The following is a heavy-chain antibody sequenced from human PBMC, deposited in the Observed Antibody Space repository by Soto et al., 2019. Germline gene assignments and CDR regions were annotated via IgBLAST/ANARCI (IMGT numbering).Heavy chain of an antibody. CDR1: GFTFSSYA. V-gene: IGHV3-23*01. CDR2: ISGSGGST. Sequence: GGSLGLSCAASGFTFSSYAMSWVRQAPGKGLEWVSAISGSGGSTYYADSVKGRFTISRDNSKNTLYLQMNSLRAEDTAVYYCAKVEVWLQNYFDYWGQGTLVTVSS. D-gene: IGHD5-12*01. CDR3: AKVEVWLQNYFDY. J-gene: IGHJ4*02.